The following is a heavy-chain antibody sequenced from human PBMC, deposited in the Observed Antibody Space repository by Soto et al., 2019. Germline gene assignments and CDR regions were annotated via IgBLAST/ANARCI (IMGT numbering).Heavy chain of an antibody. Sequence: PSETLSLTCTVSGGSISSYYWSWIRQPPGKGLEWIGYIYYSGSTNYNPSLKSRVTISVDTSKNQFSLKLSSVTAADTAVYYCARVYQSADGSGVVYFDYWGQGTLVTVSS. J-gene: IGHJ4*02. D-gene: IGHD3-10*01. V-gene: IGHV4-59*01. CDR2: IYYSGST. CDR1: GGSISSYY. CDR3: ARVYQSADGSGVVYFDY.